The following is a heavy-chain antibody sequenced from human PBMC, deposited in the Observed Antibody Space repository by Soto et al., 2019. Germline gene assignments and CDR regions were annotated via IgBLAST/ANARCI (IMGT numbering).Heavy chain of an antibody. CDR2: IYYSGST. CDR1: GGSISSGGYY. J-gene: IGHJ4*02. CDR3: ASTADSSGYYYYLDY. V-gene: IGHV4-31*03. D-gene: IGHD3-22*01. Sequence: QVQLQESGPGLVKPSQTLSLTCTVSGGSISSGGYYWSWIRQHPGKGLEWIGYIYYSGSTYYNPSHKSRVTISVDTSKNQFSLKLSSVTAADTAVYYCASTADSSGYYYYLDYWGQGTLVTVSS.